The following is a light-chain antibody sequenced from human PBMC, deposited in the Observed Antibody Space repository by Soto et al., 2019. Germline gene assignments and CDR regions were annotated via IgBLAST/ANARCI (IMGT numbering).Light chain of an antibody. CDR3: QQYNSYS. CDR1: HSISNW. V-gene: IGKV1-5*01. CDR2: HAS. J-gene: IGKJ1*01. Sequence: DIHMTQSPSTLPASVGYTFPITCRASHSISNWLAWCQKKPGTAPKVLIYHASNLQSGVPSRFSGSGSGTEFTLTISSMQPDDFATYYCQQYNSYSFGQGTKVDI.